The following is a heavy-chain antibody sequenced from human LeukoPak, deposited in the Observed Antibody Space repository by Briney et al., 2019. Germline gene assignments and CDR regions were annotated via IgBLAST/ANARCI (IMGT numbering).Heavy chain of an antibody. V-gene: IGHV3-7*01. CDR2: IKQDGSEK. CDR1: GFTFSGFW. D-gene: IGHD2-15*01. Sequence: GGSLRLSCAVSGFTFSGFWMSWSRQAPGKGLEWVANIKQDGSEKYYVDSVKGRFTISRDNAKNSLYLQMNSLRAEDTAVYYCARGYCSGGSCYLGRASDAPLDYWGQGTLVTVSS. CDR3: ARGYCSGGSCYLGRASDAPLDY. J-gene: IGHJ4*02.